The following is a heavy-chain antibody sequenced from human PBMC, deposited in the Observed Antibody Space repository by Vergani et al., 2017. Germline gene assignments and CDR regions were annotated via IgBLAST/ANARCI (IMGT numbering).Heavy chain of an antibody. Sequence: QVHLVESGGGVDQPGRSLRLSCVVSGFTSSYYGMHWVRQAPGKGLEWVAVISYDGTQKYYADSVKGRFTISRDNSKSTLYLQMNSLRTEDTAVYYCATKSCGTPGCQIGYFREWGQGTLVTVSS. V-gene: IGHV3-30*03. CDR3: ATKSCGTPGCQIGYFRE. CDR1: GFTSSYYG. D-gene: IGHD1-1*01. J-gene: IGHJ1*01. CDR2: ISYDGTQK.